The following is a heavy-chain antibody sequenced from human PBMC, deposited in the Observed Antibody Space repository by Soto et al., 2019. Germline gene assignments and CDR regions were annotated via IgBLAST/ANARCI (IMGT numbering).Heavy chain of an antibody. V-gene: IGHV3-9*01. CDR2: ISWNSRSV. J-gene: IGHJ4*02. D-gene: IGHD6-13*01. CDR3: AKDDSRSWFNPPGD. CDR1: GFTFDDYA. Sequence: EVQLVESGGGLVQPGRSLRLSCAVSGFTFDDYAMHWVRQAPGRGLEWVSGISWNSRSVGYADSVKGRYTISRDNSKNSLYLQMNSLRAEDTAFYYCAKDDSRSWFNPPGDWGQGTLVTVSS.